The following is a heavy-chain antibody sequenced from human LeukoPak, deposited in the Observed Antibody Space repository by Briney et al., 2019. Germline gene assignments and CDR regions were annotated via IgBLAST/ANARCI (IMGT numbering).Heavy chain of an antibody. J-gene: IGHJ3*02. D-gene: IGHD2-2*01. CDR2: IYYSGGT. Sequence: KPSETLSLTCTVSGGSISSSSYYWGWIRQPPGKGLEWIGSIYYSGGTYYNPSLKSRVTISVDTSKNQSSLKLSSVTAADTAVYYCARDSSSSDAFDIWGQGTMVTVSS. CDR3: ARDSSSSDAFDI. V-gene: IGHV4-39*01. CDR1: GGSISSSSYY.